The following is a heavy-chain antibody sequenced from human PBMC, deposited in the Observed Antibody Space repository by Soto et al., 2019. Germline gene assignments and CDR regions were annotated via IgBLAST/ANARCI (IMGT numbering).Heavy chain of an antibody. V-gene: IGHV4-31*03. CDR1: GGSISSGGYY. D-gene: IGHD1-7*01. J-gene: IGHJ6*03. Sequence: SETLSLTCTVSGGSISSGGYYWSWIRQHPGKGLEWIGYIYYSGSTYYNPSLKSRVTISVDTSKNQFSLKLSSVTAADTAVYYCARENWNYDPAYYYMDVWGKGTTVTVSS. CDR3: ARENWNYDPAYYYMDV. CDR2: IYYSGST.